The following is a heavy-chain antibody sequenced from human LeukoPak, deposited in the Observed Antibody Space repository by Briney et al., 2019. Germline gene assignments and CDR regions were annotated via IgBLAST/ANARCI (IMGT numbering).Heavy chain of an antibody. J-gene: IGHJ6*02. V-gene: IGHV1-18*01. CDR2: ISAYNGNT. D-gene: IGHD3-10*01. CDR1: GGTFSSYA. CDR3: ARDYYASMTDYYYYGMDV. Sequence: ASVKVSCKASGGTFSSYAISWVRQAPGQGLEWMGWISAYNGNTNYAQKLQGRVTMTTDTSTSTAYMELRSLRSDDTAVYYCARDYYASMTDYYYYGMDVWGQGTTVTVSS.